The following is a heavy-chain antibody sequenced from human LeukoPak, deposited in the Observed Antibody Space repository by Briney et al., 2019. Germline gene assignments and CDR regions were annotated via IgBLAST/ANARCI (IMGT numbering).Heavy chain of an antibody. CDR2: INSDGSST. V-gene: IGHV3-74*01. CDR3: ARAGGITFFDY. Sequence: GGSLRLSCAASGFTFGSYWMHWVRQAPGKGLVWVSRINSDGSSTSYADSVKGRFTISRDNSKNTLYLQMNSLRAEDTAVYYCARAGGITFFDYWGQGTLVTVSS. J-gene: IGHJ4*02. CDR1: GFTFGSYW. D-gene: IGHD1-14*01.